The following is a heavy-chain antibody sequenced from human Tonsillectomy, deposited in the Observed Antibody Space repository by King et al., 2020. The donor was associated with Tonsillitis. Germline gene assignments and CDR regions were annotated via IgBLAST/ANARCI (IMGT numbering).Heavy chain of an antibody. CDR3: ARTSIAYSSSWYAYFQH. CDR1: GGSISSYY. V-gene: IGHV4-59*01. D-gene: IGHD6-13*01. J-gene: IGHJ1*01. CDR2: IYYSGST. Sequence: QLQESGPGLVKPSETLSLTCTVSGGSISSYYWSWIRPPPGKGLEWIGYIYYSGSTNYNPSLKSRVTISVDTSKNQFSLKLSSVTAADTAVYYCARTSIAYSSSWYAYFQHWGQGTLVTVSS.